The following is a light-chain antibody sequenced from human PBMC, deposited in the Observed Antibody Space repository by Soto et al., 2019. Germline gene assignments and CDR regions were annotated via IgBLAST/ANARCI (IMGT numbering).Light chain of an antibody. CDR3: QQSYRTPRT. Sequence: DIQMTQSPSSLSASVGDRVTITCRASQSIGTNLNWYQQKPGKAPKFLIYATSSLQSGVPSRFSGSGSGTDFTLTISSLQPEDFATYYCQQSYRTPRTFVGGTKVEIK. CDR2: ATS. J-gene: IGKJ4*01. CDR1: QSIGTN. V-gene: IGKV1-39*01.